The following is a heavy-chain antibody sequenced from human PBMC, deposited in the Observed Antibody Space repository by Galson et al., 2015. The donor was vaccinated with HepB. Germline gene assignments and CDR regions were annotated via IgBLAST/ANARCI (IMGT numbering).Heavy chain of an antibody. D-gene: IGHD6-13*01. CDR3: ARDPGGSSSWYVFDY. J-gene: IGHJ4*02. Sequence: SLRLSCAASGFTFSSYGMHWVRQAPGKGLEWVAVIWYDGSSKYYADSVKGRFTISRDNSKNTLYLQMNSLRAEDTAVYYCARDPGGSSSWYVFDYWGQGTLVTVSS. CDR2: IWYDGSSK. V-gene: IGHV3-33*01. CDR1: GFTFSSYG.